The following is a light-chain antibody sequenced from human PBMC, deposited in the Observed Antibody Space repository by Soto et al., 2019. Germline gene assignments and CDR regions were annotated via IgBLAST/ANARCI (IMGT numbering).Light chain of an antibody. V-gene: IGKV1-8*01. Sequence: AIRMTQSPSSLSASTGDRVTITCRASQGISSYLAWYQQKPGKAPKLLIYAASTLQSGVPSRFGGSGSGTDFTLTISCLQTEDFATYYCQQYYSYPRTCGQGTKVEIK. CDR2: AAS. J-gene: IGKJ1*01. CDR3: QQYYSYPRT. CDR1: QGISSY.